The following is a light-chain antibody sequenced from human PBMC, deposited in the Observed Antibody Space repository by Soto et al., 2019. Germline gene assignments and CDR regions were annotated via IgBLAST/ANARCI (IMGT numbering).Light chain of an antibody. CDR2: GAS. CDR1: QTVDHAY. Sequence: VLTQSPGTLSLSLGDRATLSCRASQTVDHAYVAWYQQRPGQAPSLLIYGASTRVADVPERFSGSGSGTDFTLTISRLEPEDSAVYYCQQYGNSPWTFGQGTKVEIK. J-gene: IGKJ1*01. CDR3: QQYGNSPWT. V-gene: IGKV3-20*01.